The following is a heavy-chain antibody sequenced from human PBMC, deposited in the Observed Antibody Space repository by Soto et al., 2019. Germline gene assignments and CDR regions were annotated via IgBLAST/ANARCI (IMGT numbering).Heavy chain of an antibody. CDR1: GYTFTNND. Sequence: GASVKVSCKASGYTFTNNDINWVRQAPGQGLEWIGWMNTNTNTTDSAEVFEGRVSLTWDTSISTAYMELTRLTFDDTAVYYCARGGAHCSNGVCLGHHWGQGALVTVSS. CDR2: MNTNTNTT. D-gene: IGHD2-8*01. J-gene: IGHJ5*02. CDR3: ARGGAHCSNGVCLGHH. V-gene: IGHV1-8*01.